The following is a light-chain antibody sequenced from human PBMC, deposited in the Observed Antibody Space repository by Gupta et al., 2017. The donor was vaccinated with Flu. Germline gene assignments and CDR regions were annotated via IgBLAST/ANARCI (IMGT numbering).Light chain of an antibody. Sequence: SSNIGSNAVNWYHQLPGTAPKLLIYSDDQRRSGVPDRFSGSKSGTSASLAISGLQSDDEAVYYCAVWDDSLKGRGVFGGGTKLTVL. V-gene: IGLV1-44*01. CDR1: SSNIGSNA. CDR2: SDD. J-gene: IGLJ3*02. CDR3: AVWDDSLKGRGV.